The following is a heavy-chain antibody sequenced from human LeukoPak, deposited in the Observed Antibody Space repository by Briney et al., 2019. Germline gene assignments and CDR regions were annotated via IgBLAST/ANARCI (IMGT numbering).Heavy chain of an antibody. J-gene: IGHJ4*02. CDR1: GFTFDDYA. D-gene: IGHD5-24*01. Sequence: GGSLRLSCAASGFTFDDYAMHWVRQAPGKGLEWVSGINWNSNRISYADSVKGRFTISRDNAKNSLYLQMNSLRAEDTAVYYCARSFAYWGQGTLVTVSS. CDR3: ARSFAY. V-gene: IGHV3-9*01. CDR2: INWNSNRI.